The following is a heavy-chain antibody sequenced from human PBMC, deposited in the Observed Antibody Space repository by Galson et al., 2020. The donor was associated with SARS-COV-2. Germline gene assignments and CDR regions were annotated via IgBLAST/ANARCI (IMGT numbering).Heavy chain of an antibody. CDR1: GDSISSYS. D-gene: IGHD6-19*01. J-gene: IGHJ6*03. V-gene: IGHV4-59*08. CDR2: IYSSGST. Sequence: SETLSLTCSVSGDSISSYSWTWIRQPPGKGLEWIGYIYSSGSTKYNSSLESRVTISVDPSKNQFSLKLSSVTAADAAVYYCARLHRIAVAGTSLDNYMDLWGTGTTVTVSS. CDR3: ARLHRIAVAGTSLDNYMDL.